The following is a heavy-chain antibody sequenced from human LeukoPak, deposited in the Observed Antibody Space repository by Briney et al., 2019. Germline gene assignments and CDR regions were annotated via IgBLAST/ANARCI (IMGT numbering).Heavy chain of an antibody. CDR1: GYTLTELS. Sequence: ASVKVSCKVSGYTLTELSMHWVRQAPGQGLEWMGTINPSGGNTNYALRFQGRVTMTRDTSTSTVYMELSSLRSEDTAVYYCARGVLGRALDPWGQGTLVTVSS. CDR2: INPSGGNT. V-gene: IGHV1-46*01. CDR3: ARGVLGRALDP. J-gene: IGHJ5*02. D-gene: IGHD7-27*01.